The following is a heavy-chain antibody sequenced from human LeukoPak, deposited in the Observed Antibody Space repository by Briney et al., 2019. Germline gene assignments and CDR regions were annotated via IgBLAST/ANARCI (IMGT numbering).Heavy chain of an antibody. J-gene: IGHJ4*02. V-gene: IGHV3-23*01. CDR1: GFTFSGYA. CDR2: ISGSGGST. Sequence: PGGSLRLSCAASGFTFSGYAMSWVRQAPGRGLEWVSAISGSGGSTYYADSVKGRFTISRDNSKNTLYLQMNSLRAEDTAVYYCAKGVYQLLPPFDYWGQGTLVTVSS. CDR3: AKGVYQLLPPFDY. D-gene: IGHD2-2*01.